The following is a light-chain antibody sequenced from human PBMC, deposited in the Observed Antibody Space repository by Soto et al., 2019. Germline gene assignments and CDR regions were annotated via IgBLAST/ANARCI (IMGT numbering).Light chain of an antibody. CDR2: DAS. Sequence: EIVLRQSPATLSVPPGDRATLSFRASQSVSSNLAWYQQKPGQAPRLLIYDASNRATGIPARFSGSGSGTDFTLTISSLEPEDFAIYYCQQRSNWPITFGQGTRLEIK. J-gene: IGKJ5*01. CDR1: QSVSSN. CDR3: QQRSNWPIT. V-gene: IGKV3-11*01.